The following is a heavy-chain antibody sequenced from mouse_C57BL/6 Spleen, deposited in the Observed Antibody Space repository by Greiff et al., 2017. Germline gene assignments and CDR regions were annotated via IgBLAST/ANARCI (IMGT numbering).Heavy chain of an antibody. Sequence: VQLQQSGPELVKPGASVKISCKASGYAFSSSWMNWVKQRPGKGLEWIGRIYPGDGDTNYNGKFKGKATLTADKSSSTAYMQLSSLTSEDSAVYFCARDDTTVVATPVDYWGQGTSVTVSS. V-gene: IGHV1-82*01. J-gene: IGHJ4*01. CDR1: GYAFSSSW. CDR3: ARDDTTVVATPVDY. CDR2: IYPGDGDT. D-gene: IGHD1-1*01.